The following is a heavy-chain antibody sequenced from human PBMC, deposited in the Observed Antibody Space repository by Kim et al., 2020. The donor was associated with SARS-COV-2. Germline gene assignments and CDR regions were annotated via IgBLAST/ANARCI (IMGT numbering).Heavy chain of an antibody. CDR2: IYYSGST. V-gene: IGHV4-39*07. J-gene: IGHJ3*02. D-gene: IGHD3-22*01. CDR1: GGSISSSSYY. CDR3: ARDRSSGYSDAFDI. Sequence: SETLSLTCTVSGGSISSSSYYWGWIRQPPGKGLEWIGSIYYSGSTYYNPSLKSRVTISVDTSKNQFSLKLSSVTAADTAVYYCARDRSSGYSDAFDIWGQGTMVTVSS.